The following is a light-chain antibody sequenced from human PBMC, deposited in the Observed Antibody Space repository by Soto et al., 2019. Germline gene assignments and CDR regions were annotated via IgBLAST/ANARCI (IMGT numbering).Light chain of an antibody. J-gene: IGKJ1*01. Sequence: DIHMTQSPSTLSASVGDRVTITCRASQNINSWLAWYQQKPGKAPKLLIYEASSLEKGVPARFGGSGSGTDFTLTISSLQPDDFATYYCQQYNSYSTFGQGTKVDIK. CDR1: QNINSW. CDR3: QQYNSYST. V-gene: IGKV1-5*03. CDR2: EAS.